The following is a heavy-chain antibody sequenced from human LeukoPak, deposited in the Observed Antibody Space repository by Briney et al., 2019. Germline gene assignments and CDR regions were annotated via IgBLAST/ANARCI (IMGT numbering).Heavy chain of an antibody. CDR3: TRDYYGSGDY. J-gene: IGHJ4*02. V-gene: IGHV3-74*01. CDR2: INSDGSTT. Sequence: GGSLRLSCAASGFTFSDYRMHWVRQAPGKGLVWVSRINSDGSTTFYADSVKGRFTISRDNANNMLLLQMNSLRVEDTAVYYCTRDYYGSGDYWGQGTLVTVSS. D-gene: IGHD3-10*01. CDR1: GFTFSDYR.